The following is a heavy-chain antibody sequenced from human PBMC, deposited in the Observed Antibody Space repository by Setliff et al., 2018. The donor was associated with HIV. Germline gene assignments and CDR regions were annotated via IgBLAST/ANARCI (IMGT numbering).Heavy chain of an antibody. D-gene: IGHD6-13*01. Sequence: ASVKVSCKASGYTFTGYYMHWVRQAPGQGLEWMGRINPNSGGTNYAQKFQGRVTMTRDMSISTAYMELSRLRSDDTAVYYCARDRIAAAGTLMGYWGQGTLVTVSS. CDR1: GYTFTGYY. V-gene: IGHV1-2*06. CDR3: ARDRIAAAGTLMGY. J-gene: IGHJ4*02. CDR2: INPNSGGT.